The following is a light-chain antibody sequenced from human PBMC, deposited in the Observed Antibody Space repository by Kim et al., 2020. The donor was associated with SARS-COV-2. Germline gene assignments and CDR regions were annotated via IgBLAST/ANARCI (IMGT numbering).Light chain of an antibody. Sequence: DIQMTQSPSSLSASVGDRITITCRASQTISSYLNWYQQKPGKAPNLLIYAASSLQSGVPSRFSGSGSGTDFTLTISSLQPEDFPTYYCQQSYSTPRTFGQGTKLEI. J-gene: IGKJ2*02. CDR1: QTISSY. V-gene: IGKV1-39*01. CDR2: AAS. CDR3: QQSYSTPRT.